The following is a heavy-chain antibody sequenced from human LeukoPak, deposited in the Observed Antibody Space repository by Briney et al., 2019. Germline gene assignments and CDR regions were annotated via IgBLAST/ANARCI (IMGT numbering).Heavy chain of an antibody. V-gene: IGHV3-53*05. Sequence: PGGSLRLSCAASGFTVSSNYMSWVRQAPGKGLEWVSVIYSGGSTYYADSVKGRFTISRDNSKNTLYLQMNSLRAEDTAVYYCAREPDSSSWYNYYYYMDVWGKGTTVTVSS. CDR3: AREPDSSSWYNYYYYMDV. CDR2: IYSGGST. J-gene: IGHJ6*03. CDR1: GFTVSSNY. D-gene: IGHD6-13*01.